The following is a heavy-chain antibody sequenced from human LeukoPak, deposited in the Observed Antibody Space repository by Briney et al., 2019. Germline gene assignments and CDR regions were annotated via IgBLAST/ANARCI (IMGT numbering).Heavy chain of an antibody. CDR1: GYTFTSYG. D-gene: IGHD1-14*01. CDR3: AKGATVGKEALHI. J-gene: IGHJ3*02. V-gene: IGHV1-18*01. Sequence: GASVKVSCKASGYTFTSYGISWVRQAPGQGLEWMGWISAYNGNTNYAQKLQGRVTMTTDTSTNTAYMELSSLTSEDTAFYYCAKGATVGKEALHIWGQGALVTVSS. CDR2: ISAYNGNT.